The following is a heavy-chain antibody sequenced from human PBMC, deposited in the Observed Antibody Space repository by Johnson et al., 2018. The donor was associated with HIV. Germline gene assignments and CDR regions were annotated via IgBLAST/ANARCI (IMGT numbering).Heavy chain of an antibody. D-gene: IGHD6-19*01. Sequence: VQLVESGGGLVQPGGSLRLSCAASGFTFSSYDMNWVRQATGKGLEWVSAIGTAGDTYYPGSVKGRFTISRENAKNSLYLQMNSLRAGDTAVYYCARSGGAVAGVDAFDIWGQGTMVTVSS. CDR3: ARSGGAVAGVDAFDI. V-gene: IGHV3-13*01. J-gene: IGHJ3*02. CDR1: GFTFSSYD. CDR2: IGTAGDT.